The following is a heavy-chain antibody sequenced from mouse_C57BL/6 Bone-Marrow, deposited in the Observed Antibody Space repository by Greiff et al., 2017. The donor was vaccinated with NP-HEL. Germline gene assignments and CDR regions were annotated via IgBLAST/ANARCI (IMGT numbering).Heavy chain of an antibody. J-gene: IGHJ1*03. D-gene: IGHD2-12*01. CDR2: IDPSDSYT. Sequence: QVQLQQPGAELVMPGASVKLSCKASGYTFTSYWMHWVTQRPGQGLEWIGEIDPSDSYTNYNQKFKGTSPLTVDNSSSTAYMQLSSLTSEDSAVYYCAREGGSYYWYFDVWGTGTTVTVSS. V-gene: IGHV1-69*01. CDR3: AREGGSYYWYFDV. CDR1: GYTFTSYW.